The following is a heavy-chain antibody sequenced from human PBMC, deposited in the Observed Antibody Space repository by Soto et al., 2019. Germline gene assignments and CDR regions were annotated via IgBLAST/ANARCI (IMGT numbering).Heavy chain of an antibody. V-gene: IGHV4-34*01. D-gene: IGHD1-1*01. J-gene: IGHJ4*02. CDR2: INPTGGT. CDR3: ARTRATPASRNLDY. Sequence: SETLSLTCAVYSGSFSGYYWSWVRQSPGKGLEWIGEINPTGGTNYNPSLKSRVTISVDTSKDQFSLQLSSVTAADTAVYYCARTRATPASRNLDYWGQGTLVTVPQ. CDR1: SGSFSGYY.